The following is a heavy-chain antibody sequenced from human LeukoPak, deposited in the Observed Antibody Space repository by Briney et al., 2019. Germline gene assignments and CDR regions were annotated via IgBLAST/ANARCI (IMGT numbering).Heavy chain of an antibody. J-gene: IGHJ3*02. CDR1: GGSISSYY. CDR3: PRGTDLCGGDCGDAFDS. D-gene: IGHD2-21*02. Sequence: SETLSLTCTVSGGSISSYYWSWIRQPPGKGLEWIGYIYYSGSTNYNPSLKSRVTISVDTSKNQFSLKLSSVTAADTAVYYCPRGTDLCGGDCGDAFDSWGQGTMATVSS. V-gene: IGHV4-59*01. CDR2: IYYSGST.